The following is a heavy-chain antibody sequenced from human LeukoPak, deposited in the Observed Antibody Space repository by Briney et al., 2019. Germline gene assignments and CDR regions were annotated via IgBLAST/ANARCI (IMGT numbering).Heavy chain of an antibody. Sequence: GGSLRLSCAASGFTVSTHYMSWVRQAPGKGLEWASLLYSRGDTFYADSVKGRFTISRDNSKNTLYLQMNSLTAEDTAVYFCARDSSSFPNYFDYWGQGTLVTVSS. CDR1: GFTVSTHY. J-gene: IGHJ4*02. CDR2: LYSRGDT. CDR3: ARDSSSFPNYFDY. D-gene: IGHD6-19*01. V-gene: IGHV3-53*01.